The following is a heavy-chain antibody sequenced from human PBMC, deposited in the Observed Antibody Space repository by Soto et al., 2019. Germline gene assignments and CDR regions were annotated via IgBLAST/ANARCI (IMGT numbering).Heavy chain of an antibody. Sequence: EVQLVESGGTLVQRGGSLRLSCAASGFTFSSYWMQWVRQAPGKGLVWVSRINSEGTTTTYADSVKGRFTISRDNSKKTVYLQLNSLRGDDTAVYYCAKDWVGGSNKYYFEYWGQGTLVTVSS. D-gene: IGHD1-26*01. CDR1: GFTFSSYW. CDR2: INSEGTTT. V-gene: IGHV3-74*01. CDR3: AKDWVGGSNKYYFEY. J-gene: IGHJ4*02.